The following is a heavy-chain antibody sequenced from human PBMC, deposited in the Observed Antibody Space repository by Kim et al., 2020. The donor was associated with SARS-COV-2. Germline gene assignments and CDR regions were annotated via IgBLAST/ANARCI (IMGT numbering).Heavy chain of an antibody. Sequence: SETLSLTCAVYGGSFSGYYWSWIRQPPGKGLEWIGEINHSGSTNYNPSLKSRVTISVDTSKNQFSLKLSSVTAADTAVYYCARGKGRGAAAGRSCWFDPWGQGTLVTVSS. D-gene: IGHD6-13*01. CDR3: ARGKGRGAAAGRSCWFDP. CDR2: INHSGST. CDR1: GGSFSGYY. J-gene: IGHJ5*02. V-gene: IGHV4-34*01.